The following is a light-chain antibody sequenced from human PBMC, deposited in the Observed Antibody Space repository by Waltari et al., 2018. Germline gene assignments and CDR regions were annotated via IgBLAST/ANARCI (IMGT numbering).Light chain of an antibody. Sequence: AIRMTQSPSSFSASTGDRVTITCRASQGISSYLAWYQQKPGKAPKLLIYAASTLQSGVPSMFSGIGSGTNFTLTIICLQSEDFATYYGQQYYSYPRTFVQGTKVEIK. CDR2: AAS. CDR1: QGISSY. CDR3: QQYYSYPRT. V-gene: IGKV1-8*01. J-gene: IGKJ1*01.